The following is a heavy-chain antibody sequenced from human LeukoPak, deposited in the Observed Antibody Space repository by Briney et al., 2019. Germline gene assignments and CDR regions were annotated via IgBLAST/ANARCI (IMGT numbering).Heavy chain of an antibody. D-gene: IGHD2-8*01. CDR1: GFTFSSYS. Sequence: KPGGSLRLSCAASGFTFSSYSMNWVRQAPGKGLEWVSSISSSSSYIYYADSVKGRFTISRDNAKNSLYLQMNSLRAEDTAVYYCARDRSAIVLMVYANDAFDIWGQGTMVTVSS. CDR2: ISSSSSYI. CDR3: ARDRSAIVLMVYANDAFDI. J-gene: IGHJ3*02. V-gene: IGHV3-21*01.